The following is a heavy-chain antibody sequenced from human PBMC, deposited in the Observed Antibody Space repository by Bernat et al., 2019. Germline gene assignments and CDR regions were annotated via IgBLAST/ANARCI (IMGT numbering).Heavy chain of an antibody. Sequence: QVQLVESGGGVVQPGGSLRHSCAASVFTFSDYGIHLGRQAPAKGLEWVAFVRDDGSNQYYPASVKGRFTISRDNSKNTLYLQMNSRRPEDTAVYYCAKDHPYGMDVWGQGTTVTVSS. J-gene: IGHJ6*01. CDR3: AKDHPYGMDV. V-gene: IGHV3-30*02. CDR1: VFTFSDYG. CDR2: VRDDGSNQ.